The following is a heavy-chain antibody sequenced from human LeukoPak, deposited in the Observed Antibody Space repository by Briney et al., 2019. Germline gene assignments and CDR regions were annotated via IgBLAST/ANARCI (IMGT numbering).Heavy chain of an antibody. CDR2: ISAYNGNT. D-gene: IGHD3-9*01. V-gene: IGHV1-18*01. J-gene: IGHJ4*02. Sequence: ASVKVSCKASGYTFTSYGISWVRQAPGQGLEWMGWISAYNGNTNYAQKLQGRVTMTTDTSTGTAYMELRSLRSDDTAVYYCARDPTRLRYFDWTFDYWGQGTLVTVSS. CDR1: GYTFTSYG. CDR3: ARDPTRLRYFDWTFDY.